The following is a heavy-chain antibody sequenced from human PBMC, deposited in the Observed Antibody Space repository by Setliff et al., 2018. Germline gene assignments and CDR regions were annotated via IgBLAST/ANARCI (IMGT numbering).Heavy chain of an antibody. V-gene: IGHV3-49*04. CDR1: GFTFGDYA. Sequence: GGSLRLSCTTSGFTFGDYAITWVRQAPGKGLEWVGFIRGKPSSGTTEYAASVKGRFTISRDDSKSIAYLQMSSLKTEDTALYYRTPWTGTSRLHYWGQGTLVTVS. CDR3: TPWTGTSRLHY. D-gene: IGHD1-7*01. CDR2: IRGKPSSGTT. J-gene: IGHJ4*02.